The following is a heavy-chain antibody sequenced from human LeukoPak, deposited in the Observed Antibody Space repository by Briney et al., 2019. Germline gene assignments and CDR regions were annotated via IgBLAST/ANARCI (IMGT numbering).Heavy chain of an antibody. Sequence: GGSLRLSCAASGFTFSTYAMNWVRQAPGKGLEWVSSISSSSSYIYYADSVKGRFTISRDNAKNSLYLQMNSLRAEDTALYYCARPDRDYYDSTTLGLNAFDIWGQGTMVTVSS. CDR1: GFTFSTYA. CDR2: ISSSSSYI. J-gene: IGHJ3*02. V-gene: IGHV3-21*04. CDR3: ARPDRDYYDSTTLGLNAFDI. D-gene: IGHD3-22*01.